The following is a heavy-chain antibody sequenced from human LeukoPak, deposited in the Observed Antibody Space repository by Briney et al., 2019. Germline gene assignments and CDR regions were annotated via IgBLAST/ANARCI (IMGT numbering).Heavy chain of an antibody. J-gene: IGHJ4*02. CDR3: AKDWSGPLDY. V-gene: IGHV3-30*02. CDR1: GSTFSSFG. CDR2: IWSDGSSG. Sequence: GGSLRLSCAASGSTFSSFGMHWVRQAPGKGLEWVASIWSDGSSGNYADSVKGRFTISRDNSKNTLYLQMNSLRAEDTAVYYCAKDWSGPLDYWGQGTRVTVSS. D-gene: IGHD3/OR15-3a*01.